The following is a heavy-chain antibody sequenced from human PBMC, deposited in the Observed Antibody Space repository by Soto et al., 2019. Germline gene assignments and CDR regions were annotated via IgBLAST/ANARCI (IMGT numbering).Heavy chain of an antibody. CDR3: ASINYDFWSGTNPYYYYYMDV. Sequence: SETLSLTCTVSGGSISSSSYYWGWIRQPPGKGLEWIGSIYYSGSTYYNPSLKSRVTISVDTSKNQFSLKLSSVTAADTAVYYCASINYDFWSGTNPYYYYYMDVWGKGTTVTVSS. J-gene: IGHJ6*03. D-gene: IGHD3-3*01. V-gene: IGHV4-39*01. CDR1: GGSISSSSYY. CDR2: IYYSGST.